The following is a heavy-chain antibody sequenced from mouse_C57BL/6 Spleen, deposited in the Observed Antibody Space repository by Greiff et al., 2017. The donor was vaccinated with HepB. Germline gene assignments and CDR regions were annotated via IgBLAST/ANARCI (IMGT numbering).Heavy chain of an antibody. D-gene: IGHD4-1*01. Sequence: QVQLQQSGAELVKPGASVKLSCKASGYTFTSYWMHWVKQRPGQGLEWIGMIHPNSGSTNYNEKFKSKATLTVDKSSSTAYMQLSSLTSEDSAVYYCARSGTGTEDYWGQGTTLTVSS. CDR3: ARSGTGTEDY. CDR2: IHPNSGST. CDR1: GYTFTSYW. V-gene: IGHV1-64*01. J-gene: IGHJ2*01.